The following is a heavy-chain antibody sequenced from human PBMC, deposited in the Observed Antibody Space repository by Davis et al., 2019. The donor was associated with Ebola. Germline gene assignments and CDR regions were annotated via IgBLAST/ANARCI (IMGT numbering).Heavy chain of an antibody. CDR1: GFTFSRSW. CDR2: INQDGSEP. J-gene: IGHJ4*02. CDR3: VRFFFDL. V-gene: IGHV3-7*03. Sequence: GESLKISCTASGFTFSRSWMSWVRQAPGKGLEWVANINQDGSEPKYVDSVKGRFTISRDNAKNSLYLQMNSLRAEDTAIYYCVRFFFDLWGQGALVTVSS.